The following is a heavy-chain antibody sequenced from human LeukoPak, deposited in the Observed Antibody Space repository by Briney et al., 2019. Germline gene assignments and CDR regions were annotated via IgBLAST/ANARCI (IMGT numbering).Heavy chain of an antibody. CDR2: IYTSGST. CDR1: GGSISSGSYC. Sequence: PSETLPLTCTVSGGSISSGSYCWSWIRQPAGKGLEWIGRIYTSGSTNYNPSLKSRVTISVDTSKNQFSLKLSSVTAADTAVYYCARAYGDYHYYYYYMDVWGKGTTVTISS. V-gene: IGHV4-61*02. D-gene: IGHD4-17*01. J-gene: IGHJ6*03. CDR3: ARAYGDYHYYYYYMDV.